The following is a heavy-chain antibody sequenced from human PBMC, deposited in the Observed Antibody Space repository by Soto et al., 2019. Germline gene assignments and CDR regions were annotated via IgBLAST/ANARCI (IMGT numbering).Heavy chain of an antibody. J-gene: IGHJ4*02. CDR2: INSDGSST. D-gene: IGHD3-10*01. CDR3: ARTSMGGFGELF. CDR1: GFTFSSYW. V-gene: IGHV3-74*01. Sequence: EVQLVESGGGLVQPGGSLRLSCAASGFTFSSYWMHWVRQAPGKGLVWVSRINSDGSSTSYADSVKGRFTISRDNAKNTLYLQMNSLRAEDTAVYYCARTSMGGFGELFWGQGTLVTVSS.